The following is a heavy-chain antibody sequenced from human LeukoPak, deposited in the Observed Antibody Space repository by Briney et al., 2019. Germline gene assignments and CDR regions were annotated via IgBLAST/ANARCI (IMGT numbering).Heavy chain of an antibody. CDR1: SGSISSSTYY. V-gene: IGHV4-39*07. CDR3: ARDGRTYYYDSSGYYYHAFDI. D-gene: IGHD3-22*01. J-gene: IGHJ3*02. Sequence: PSETLSLTCTVSSGSISSSTYYWGWIRQPPGKGLEWIGSIYYSGSTYYNPSLKSRVTISVDTSKNQFSLKLSSVTAADTAVYYCARDGRTYYYDSSGYYYHAFDIWGQGTMVTVSS. CDR2: IYYSGST.